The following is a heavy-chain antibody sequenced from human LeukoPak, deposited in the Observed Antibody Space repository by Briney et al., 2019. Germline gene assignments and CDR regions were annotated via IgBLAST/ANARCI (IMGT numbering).Heavy chain of an antibody. CDR2: ISYDGSNK. V-gene: IGHV3-30-3*01. J-gene: IGHJ4*02. CDR1: GFTFSSYA. D-gene: IGHD4-17*01. CDR3: ARGLTVIHYFDY. Sequence: GRSLRLSCAASGFTFSSYAMHWVRQAPGKGLEWVAVISYDGSNKYYADSVKGRFTISGDNSKNTLYLQMNSLRAEDTAVYYCARGLTVIHYFDYWGQGTLVTVSS.